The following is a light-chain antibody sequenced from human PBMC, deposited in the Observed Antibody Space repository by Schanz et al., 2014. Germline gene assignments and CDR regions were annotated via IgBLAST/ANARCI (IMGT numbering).Light chain of an antibody. CDR1: SGSVSTTYY. Sequence: QTVVTQEPSFSVSPGGTVTLTCDLTSGSVSTTYYPSWYQLTPGQAPRTLIYSTNTRSSGVPDRFSGSKSGNTASLTVSGLQAEDEADYYCSSYAGSINFGVFGGGTKLTVL. CDR2: STN. V-gene: IGLV8-61*01. J-gene: IGLJ2*01. CDR3: SSYAGSINFGV.